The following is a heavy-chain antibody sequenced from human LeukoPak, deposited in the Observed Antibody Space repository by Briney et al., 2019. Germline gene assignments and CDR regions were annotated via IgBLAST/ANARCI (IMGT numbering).Heavy chain of an antibody. CDR2: INSDGSST. J-gene: IGHJ6*02. CDR1: GFTFSSYW. Sequence: GGSLRLSCAASGFTFSSYWMHWVRQAPEKGLVWVSRINSDGSSTSYADSVKGRFTISRDNAKNTLYLQMNSLRAEDTAVYYCARELKYSSSWYYYYYGMDVWGQGTTVTVSS. CDR3: ARELKYSSSWYYYYYGMDV. D-gene: IGHD6-13*01. V-gene: IGHV3-74*01.